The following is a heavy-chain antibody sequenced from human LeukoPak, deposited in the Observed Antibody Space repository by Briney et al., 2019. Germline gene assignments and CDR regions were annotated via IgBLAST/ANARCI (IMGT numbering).Heavy chain of an antibody. D-gene: IGHD3-10*01. J-gene: IGHJ4*02. CDR2: INSADNVE. CDR1: GFSLRSSE. CDR3: ARDYLGFGESGFDY. V-gene: IGHV3-48*03. Sequence: AGSLTLSCAASGFSLRSSEMNWVRQAPGKGPEWVAHINSADNVEYYTDSVRGRFTMSRDNAKDLLYLQMNSLRDEDTAVYYCARDYLGFGESGFDYWGQGTQVIVSS.